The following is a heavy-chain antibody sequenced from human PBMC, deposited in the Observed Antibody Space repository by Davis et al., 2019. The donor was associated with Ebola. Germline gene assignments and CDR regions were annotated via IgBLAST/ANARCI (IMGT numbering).Heavy chain of an antibody. D-gene: IGHD3-3*02. J-gene: IGHJ6*02. V-gene: IGHV3-33*01. CDR2: IWNDGISK. CDR3: ARARPVFIDIFGVDTSFPYGMDV. CDR1: GFTFSNYG. Sequence: GGSLRLSCAASGFTFSNYGMHWVRQAPGKGLEWVALIWNDGISKDHGDSVKGRFTISRDNSKKMVYLQMNSLRAEDTAVYYCARARPVFIDIFGVDTSFPYGMDVWGQGTTVTVSS.